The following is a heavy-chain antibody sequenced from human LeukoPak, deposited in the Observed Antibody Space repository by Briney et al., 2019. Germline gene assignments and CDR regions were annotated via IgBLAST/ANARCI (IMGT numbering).Heavy chain of an antibody. Sequence: GGSLRLSCVASGFTFSSQSMNWVRQAPGKGLEWVSSICSGSVHIYYGVSVKGRVTLTRDNARNSQDLQMDSQRVEDSAVYYCARCWGGSCYHSDDYWGKGTLVTVS. D-gene: IGHD2-15*01. J-gene: IGHJ4*02. CDR2: ICSGSVHI. CDR1: GFTFSSQS. CDR3: ARCWGGSCYHSDDY. V-gene: IGHV3-21*01.